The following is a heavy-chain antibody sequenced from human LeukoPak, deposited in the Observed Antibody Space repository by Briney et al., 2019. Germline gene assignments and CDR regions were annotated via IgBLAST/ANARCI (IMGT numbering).Heavy chain of an antibody. V-gene: IGHV4-59*08. CDR3: ANYDGAPRS. Sequence: SETLSLTCSVSGVPIRTYYWTWFRQPPGKGLEWIGYIYHTGSTNYNPSLKSRVTLSIDTSRSQFSLRLTSVTAADTAVYYCANYDGAPRSWGQGTLVTASS. CDR1: GVPIRTYY. CDR2: IYHTGST. J-gene: IGHJ4*02. D-gene: IGHD3-16*01.